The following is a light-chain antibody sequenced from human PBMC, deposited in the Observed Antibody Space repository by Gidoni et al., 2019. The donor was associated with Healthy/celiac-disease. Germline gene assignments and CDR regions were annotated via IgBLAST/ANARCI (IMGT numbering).Light chain of an antibody. Sequence: DIQMTQSPSSLSASVGDRVTITCRASQSISSYLNWYQQKPGKAPKLLIYAASSLQSGVPSRCSGSGSGTDFTLTISSLQPEDVATYYCQQSYSTLSWTFGQGTKVEIK. CDR2: AAS. V-gene: IGKV1-39*01. CDR3: QQSYSTLSWT. CDR1: QSISSY. J-gene: IGKJ1*01.